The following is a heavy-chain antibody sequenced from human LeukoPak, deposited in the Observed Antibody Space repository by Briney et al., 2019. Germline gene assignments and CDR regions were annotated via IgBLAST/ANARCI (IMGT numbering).Heavy chain of an antibody. V-gene: IGHV3-33*01. CDR1: GFTFRRFG. CDR2: IWEDGTNI. CDR3: ARVGYNSGWYEY. Sequence: GTSLRLSCAASGFTFRRFGMQWVRQAPGKGLEWVAVIWEDGTNIYYGDSVKGRFTISRDNSKNTLYLQMNSLRAEDTAVYYCARVGYNSGWYEYWGQGTLVTVSS. D-gene: IGHD6-19*01. J-gene: IGHJ4*02.